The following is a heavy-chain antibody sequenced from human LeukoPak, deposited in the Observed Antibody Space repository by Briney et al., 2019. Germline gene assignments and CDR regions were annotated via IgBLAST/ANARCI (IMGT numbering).Heavy chain of an antibody. D-gene: IGHD4-17*01. Sequence: PSETLSLTCTVSSHSISSGDYYWSWIRQPAGKGLEFIGYINKKGGTFYNPPLKSRVSISIDTSKNQFSLKLTSVTAANTAVYFCAREHKSYGDYPYYFDSWGQGTLVTVSS. J-gene: IGHJ4*02. CDR2: INKKGGT. CDR3: AREHKSYGDYPYYFDS. V-gene: IGHV4-30-4*01. CDR1: SHSISSGDYY.